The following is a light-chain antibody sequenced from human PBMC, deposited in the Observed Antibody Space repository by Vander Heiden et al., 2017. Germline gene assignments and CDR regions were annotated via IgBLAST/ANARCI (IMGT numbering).Light chain of an antibody. CDR2: GNT. V-gene: IGLV1-40*01. CDR1: SSNIGAGYD. CDR3: QSYDSGLTGYVV. J-gene: IGLJ2*01. Sequence: QSVLTQPPSVSGAPGQRVTISCTARSSNIGAGYDVHWYQQVPRTAPKLLIYGNTNRPSGVPDRFSGSKSGTSASLAITGLQAEDEADYYCQSYDSGLTGYVVFGGGTKLTVL.